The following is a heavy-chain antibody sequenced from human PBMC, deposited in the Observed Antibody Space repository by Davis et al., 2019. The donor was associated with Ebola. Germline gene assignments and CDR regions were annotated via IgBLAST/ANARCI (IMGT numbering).Heavy chain of an antibody. D-gene: IGHD6-13*01. CDR3: ARSHSSSWYWFDP. CDR1: GFTFSSYA. J-gene: IGHJ5*02. V-gene: IGHV3-23*01. CDR2: LSGSGDST. Sequence: GESLKISCTASGFTFSSYAMNWVRQAPGKGLEWVSVLSGSGDSTYYADSVKRRFTISRDNSKNTLYLQMNSLRPEDTAVYYCARSHSSSWYWFDPWGQGTLVTVSS.